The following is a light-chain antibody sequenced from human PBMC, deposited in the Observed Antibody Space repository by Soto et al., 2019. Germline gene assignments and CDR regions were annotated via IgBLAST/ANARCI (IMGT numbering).Light chain of an antibody. J-gene: IGKJ1*01. CDR1: RPFTNY. Sequence: DIQRTQSPSSLSASVGDRVTITFRGSRPFTNYLSWYQQKPGKAPTLLIYAASRLQSGVPSRFSAGGSGTEFTLSINSLLPEDFATYYCQQSYIAPWTFGQGTKVDIK. CDR3: QQSYIAPWT. V-gene: IGKV1-39*01. CDR2: AAS.